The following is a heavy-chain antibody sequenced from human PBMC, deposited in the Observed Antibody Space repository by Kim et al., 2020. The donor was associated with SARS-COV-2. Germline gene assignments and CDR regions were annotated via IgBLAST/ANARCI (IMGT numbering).Heavy chain of an antibody. CDR2: FPGDSET. Sequence: FPGDSETRYSPSFKGQVTISADKSISTAYLQWSSLKASDTAMYYCAREFNWGQGTLVTVSS. J-gene: IGHJ4*02. CDR3: AREFN. V-gene: IGHV5-51*01.